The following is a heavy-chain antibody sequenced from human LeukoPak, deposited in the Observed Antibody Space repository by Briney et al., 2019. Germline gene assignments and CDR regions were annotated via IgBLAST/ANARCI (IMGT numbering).Heavy chain of an antibody. J-gene: IGHJ4*02. CDR1: GFTFSSYW. Sequence: GGSLRLSCAASGFTFSSYWMNWVRQAPGKGLEWVSYISSSGSTIYYADSVKGRFTISRDNAKNSLYLQMNSLRAEDTAVYYCARDYGLLYSYGSYYFDYWGQGTLVTVSS. D-gene: IGHD5-18*01. CDR3: ARDYGLLYSYGSYYFDY. CDR2: ISSSGSTI. V-gene: IGHV3-48*04.